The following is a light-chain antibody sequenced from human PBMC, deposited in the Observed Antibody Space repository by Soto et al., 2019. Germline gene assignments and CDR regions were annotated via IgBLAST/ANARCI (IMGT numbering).Light chain of an antibody. Sequence: DIQMTQSPSSLSASVGDRVTITCRASQSISSYLNWYQQKPGKAPKLLIYAASSLQSGVPSRFSGSGSGTDFTLTISSRQPEDFATYYCQQRYSTPLTYTFGPGTKLEIK. J-gene: IGKJ2*01. CDR3: QQRYSTPLTYT. CDR1: QSISSY. V-gene: IGKV1-39*01. CDR2: AAS.